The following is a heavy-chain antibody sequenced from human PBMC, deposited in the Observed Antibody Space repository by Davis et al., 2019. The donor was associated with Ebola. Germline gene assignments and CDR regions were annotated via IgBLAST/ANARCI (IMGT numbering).Heavy chain of an antibody. V-gene: IGHV4-30-4*01. J-gene: IGHJ2*01. D-gene: IGHD4-23*01. Sequence: PSETLSLTCTVSGGSINGGDYYWSWVRQPPGKGLEWIGYIYYSGSTYYNPSLKSRVTLSVDISKNQFSLKLNSVTAADTAVYHCARVKSPTAVYFDLWGRGTLVTVSS. CDR1: GGSINGGDYY. CDR3: ARVKSPTAVYFDL. CDR2: IYYSGST.